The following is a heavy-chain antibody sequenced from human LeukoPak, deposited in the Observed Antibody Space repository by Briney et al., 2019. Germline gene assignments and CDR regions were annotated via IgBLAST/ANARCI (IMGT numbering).Heavy chain of an antibody. V-gene: IGHV3-74*01. CDR3: ARARAGGSYTWFDP. CDR1: GFTFSSYW. J-gene: IGHJ5*02. Sequence: GGSLRLSCAASGFTFSSYWMHWVRQAPGKGLVWVSRINSDGSSTSYADSVKGRFTISRDDAKNTLYLQMNSLRAEDTAVYYCARARAGGSYTWFDPWGQGALVTVSS. D-gene: IGHD1-26*01. CDR2: INSDGSST.